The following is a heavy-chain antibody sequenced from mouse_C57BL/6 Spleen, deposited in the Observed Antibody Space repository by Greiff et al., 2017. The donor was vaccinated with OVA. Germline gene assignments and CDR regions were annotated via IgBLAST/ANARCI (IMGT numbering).Heavy chain of an antibody. CDR3: ARGGQSYGSSYLYFDV. D-gene: IGHD1-1*01. CDR2: IYPRDGST. V-gene: IGHV1-85*01. Sequence: QVQLKESGPELVKPGASVKLSCKAFGYTFTSYDINWVKQRPGQGLEWIGWIYPRDGSTKYDEKFKGKGTLTVDTSSSTAYMELHSLTSEDSAVYFCARGGQSYGSSYLYFDVWGTGTTVTVSS. J-gene: IGHJ1*03. CDR1: GYTFTSYD.